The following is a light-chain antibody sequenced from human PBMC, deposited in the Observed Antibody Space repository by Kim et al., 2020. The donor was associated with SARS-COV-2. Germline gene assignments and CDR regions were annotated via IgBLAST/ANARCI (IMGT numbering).Light chain of an antibody. CDR3: QAWDSSTWV. V-gene: IGLV3-1*01. CDR2: QDS. J-gene: IGLJ3*02. Sequence: SYELTQPPSVSVSPGQTASITCPGDKLGDKYACWYQQKPCQSPVLVIYQDSKRPSGIPERFSGSNSGNTATLTISGTQAMDEADYYCQAWDSSTWVFGGG. CDR1: KLGDKY.